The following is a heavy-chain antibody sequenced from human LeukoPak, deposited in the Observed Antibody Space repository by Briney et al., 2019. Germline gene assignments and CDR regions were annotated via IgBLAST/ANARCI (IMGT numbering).Heavy chain of an antibody. D-gene: IGHD6-19*01. CDR1: GGPISSYY. CDR2: IYYNGRT. Sequence: SETLSLTCTVSGGPISSYYWSWIRQPPGKGLEWIGYIYYNGRTNYIPSLKSRVTISVDTSKNQFSLKMRSVTAADTAVYYCARHSYEGIAVPGYDAFDIWGQGTMVTVSS. V-gene: IGHV4-59*08. CDR3: ARHSYEGIAVPGYDAFDI. J-gene: IGHJ3*02.